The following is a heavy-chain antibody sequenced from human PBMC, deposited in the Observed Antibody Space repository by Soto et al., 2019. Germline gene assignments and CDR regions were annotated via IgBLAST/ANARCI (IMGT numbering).Heavy chain of an antibody. J-gene: IGHJ6*02. Sequence: PSETLSLTCTVSGGSISSSSYYWGWIRQPPGKGLEWIGSIYYSGSTYYNPSLKSRVTISVDTSKNQFSLKLSSVTAADTAVYYCARQTVLYYYYYGMDVWGQGTTVTVSS. V-gene: IGHV4-39*01. CDR2: IYYSGST. CDR3: ARQTVLYYYYYGMDV. CDR1: GGSISSSSYY. D-gene: IGHD1-1*01.